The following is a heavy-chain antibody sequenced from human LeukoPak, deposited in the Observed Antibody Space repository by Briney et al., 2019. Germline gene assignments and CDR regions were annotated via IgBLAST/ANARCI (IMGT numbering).Heavy chain of an antibody. CDR1: VGSISSSSYY. D-gene: IGHD3-9*01. V-gene: IGHV4-39*01. CDR3: ARHREEYYDILTGYYYYYYYMDV. J-gene: IGHJ6*03. CDR2: IYYSGST. Sequence: SETLSLTRTLSVGSISSSSYYWGWIRQPPGKGLGCMGCIYYSGSTYYNPSLKGRATTSVDTSKNQCSLKLTSVTAADTAVYYCARHREEYYDILTGYYYYYYYMDVWGKGTTVTISS.